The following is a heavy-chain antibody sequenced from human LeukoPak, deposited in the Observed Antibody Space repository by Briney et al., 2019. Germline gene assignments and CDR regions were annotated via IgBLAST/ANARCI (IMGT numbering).Heavy chain of an antibody. V-gene: IGHV3-23*01. J-gene: IGHJ4*02. Sequence: GGSLRLSCAASGFTFSTYPVNWVRQAPVKVLEWVSTISGSGDSTYYADSVKGRFTISRDNSKDTLYLQMSSVRVDDTAVYYCARDRGRYYDSRGFYWGYYFDSWGQGILVTVST. CDR1: GFTFSTYP. CDR3: ARDRGRYYDSRGFYWGYYFDS. D-gene: IGHD3-22*01. CDR2: ISGSGDST.